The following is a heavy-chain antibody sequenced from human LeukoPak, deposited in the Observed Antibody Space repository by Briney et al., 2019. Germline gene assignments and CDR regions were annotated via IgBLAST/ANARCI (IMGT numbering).Heavy chain of an antibody. V-gene: IGHV3-30*02. J-gene: IGHJ5*02. D-gene: IGHD1-1*01. CDR1: GFTFRTYG. CDR2: IRFDGSIT. Sequence: PGGSLRLSCAASGFTFRTYGMHWVRQAPGKGLEWVAFIRFDGSITYYADSVKGRFTISRDNPGNVVYLQMDSLRAEDTAVYYCTRVAQSGPTGWFDPWGQGTLVTVSS. CDR3: TRVAQSGPTGWFDP.